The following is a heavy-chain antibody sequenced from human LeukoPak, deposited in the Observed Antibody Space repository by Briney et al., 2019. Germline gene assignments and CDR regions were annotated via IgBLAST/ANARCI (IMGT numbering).Heavy chain of an antibody. CDR1: GGSVSSYY. CDR2: IYYSGST. Sequence: SETLSLTCTVSGGSVSSYYWSWIRQPPGKGLEWIGYIYYSGSTNYNPSLKSRVTISVGTSKNQFSLKLSSVTAADTAVYYCARNLYYYDSSGYYDYWGQGTLVTVSS. V-gene: IGHV4-59*02. CDR3: ARNLYYYDSSGYYDY. J-gene: IGHJ4*02. D-gene: IGHD3-22*01.